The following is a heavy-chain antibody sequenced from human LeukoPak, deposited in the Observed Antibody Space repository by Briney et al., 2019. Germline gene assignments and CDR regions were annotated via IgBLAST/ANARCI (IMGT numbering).Heavy chain of an antibody. Sequence: AGGSLRLSCAASGFTFSSYSMNWVRQAPGKGLEWVSSISSSSSYIYYADSVKGRFTISRDNAKNSLYLQMNSLRAEDTAVYYCARDLYYYDSSGYYNLDYWGQGTLVTVSS. D-gene: IGHD3-22*01. J-gene: IGHJ4*02. CDR3: ARDLYYYDSSGYYNLDY. CDR2: ISSSSSYI. CDR1: GFTFSSYS. V-gene: IGHV3-21*01.